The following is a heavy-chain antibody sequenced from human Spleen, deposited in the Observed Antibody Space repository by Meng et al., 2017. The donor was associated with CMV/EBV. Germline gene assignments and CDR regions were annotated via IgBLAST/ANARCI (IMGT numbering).Heavy chain of an antibody. CDR2: ISYDGGSR. J-gene: IGHJ5*02. Sequence: GESLKISCAASGFTFSDYGLHWVRQAPGKGLEWVALISYDGGSRYYADSVKGRFTISRDTSKNTLYFQMNSLRPEDTAVYYCARGCGGDCYILDTWGQGTLVTVSS. CDR1: GFTFSDYG. CDR3: ARGCGGDCYILDT. V-gene: IGHV3-30*19. D-gene: IGHD2-21*01.